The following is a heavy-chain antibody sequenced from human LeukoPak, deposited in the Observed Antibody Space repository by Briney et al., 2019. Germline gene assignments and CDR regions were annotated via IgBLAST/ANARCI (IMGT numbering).Heavy chain of an antibody. D-gene: IGHD3-22*01. V-gene: IGHV3-20*04. CDR1: GFTFDDYG. Sequence: PGGSLRLSCAASGFTFDDYGMSWVRQAPGKGLEWVSGINWNGGSTGYADSVKGRFTISRDNAKNSLYLQMNSLRAEDTAVYYCAKDRVKYYYDSSGYYYGHSFDYWGQGTLVTVSS. CDR2: INWNGGST. CDR3: AKDRVKYYYDSSGYYYGHSFDY. J-gene: IGHJ4*02.